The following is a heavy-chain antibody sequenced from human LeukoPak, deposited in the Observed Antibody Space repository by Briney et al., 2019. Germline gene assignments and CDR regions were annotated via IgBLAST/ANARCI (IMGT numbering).Heavy chain of an antibody. CDR3: ARFSGWPSSPFDY. CDR1: GYTFTSYY. CDR2: INPSGGST. D-gene: IGHD6-19*01. V-gene: IGHV1-46*01. Sequence: GASVKVSCKASGYTFTSYYMHWVRQAPGQGLEWMGIINPSGGSTSYAQKFQGRVTISVDTSKNQFSLKLSSVTAADTAVYYCARFSGWPSSPFDYWGQGTLVTVSS. J-gene: IGHJ4*02.